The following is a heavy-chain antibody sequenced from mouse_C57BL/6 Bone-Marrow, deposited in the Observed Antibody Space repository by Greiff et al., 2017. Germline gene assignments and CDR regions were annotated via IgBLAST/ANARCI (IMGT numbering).Heavy chain of an antibody. CDR2: IYPGGGYT. D-gene: IGHD6-1*01. Sequence: QVQLQQSGAELVRPGTSVKMSCKASGYTFTNYWIGWAKQRPGHGLEWIGDIYPGGGYTNYNEKFKGKATLTADKSSSTAYMQFSSLTSEDSAIYYCARGSYGYAMDYWGQGTSVTVSS. V-gene: IGHV1-63*01. CDR1: GYTFTNYW. J-gene: IGHJ4*01. CDR3: ARGSYGYAMDY.